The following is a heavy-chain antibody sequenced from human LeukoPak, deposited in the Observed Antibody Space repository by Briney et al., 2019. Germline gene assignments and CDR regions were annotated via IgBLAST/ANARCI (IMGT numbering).Heavy chain of an antibody. CDR3: ARDPGGNYFGPGTHFAY. J-gene: IGHJ4*02. Sequence: ASVKVSCKASGYTFTGYYMHWVRQAPGQGLEWKGRIDGETGNTRYAQNFQGRVSMTRDTSTSTVYMELSSLRFEDTAVYYCARDPGGNYFGPGTHFAYWGQGALVTVSS. D-gene: IGHD3-10*01. CDR1: GYTFTGYY. V-gene: IGHV1-46*01. CDR2: IDGETGNT.